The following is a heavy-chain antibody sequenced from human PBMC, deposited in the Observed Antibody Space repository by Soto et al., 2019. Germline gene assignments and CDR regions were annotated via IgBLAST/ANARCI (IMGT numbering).Heavy chain of an antibody. Sequence: QVQLVESGGGVVQPGRSLRLSCAASGFTFSSYAMHWVRQAPGKGLEWVAVISYDGSNKYYADSVKGRFTISRDNSKNTLHLQVNSLRTEDTAVYNCARDKEVDIAVAGVFDDWGQGTLVTVSS. CDR2: ISYDGSNK. V-gene: IGHV3-30-3*01. CDR3: ARDKEVDIAVAGVFDD. CDR1: GFTFSSYA. D-gene: IGHD6-19*01. J-gene: IGHJ4*02.